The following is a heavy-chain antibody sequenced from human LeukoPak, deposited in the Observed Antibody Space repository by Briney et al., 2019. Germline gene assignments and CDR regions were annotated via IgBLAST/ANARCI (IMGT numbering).Heavy chain of an antibody. Sequence: GESLKISCKGSGYPYNSYWIGWVRQMPGKGLEWIGIIYPIESKTKYSQSFEGQVTISADKSINTAYLQWTSLKASDTAMYFCATRAGYNLLSWGQGTLVTVSS. J-gene: IGHJ4*02. CDR3: ATRAGYNLLS. CDR2: IYPIESKT. V-gene: IGHV5-51*01. CDR1: GYPYNSYW. D-gene: IGHD5-24*01.